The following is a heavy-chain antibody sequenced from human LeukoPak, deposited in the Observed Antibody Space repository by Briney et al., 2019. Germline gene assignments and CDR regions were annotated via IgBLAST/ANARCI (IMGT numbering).Heavy chain of an antibody. CDR1: GGSISSYY. CDR2: INHSGST. CDR3: ARLVVVAQAYNWFDP. Sequence: SETLSLTCTVSGGSISSYYWIWIRQPPGKGLEWIGEINHSGSTNYNPSLKSRVTISVDTSKNQFSLKLSSVTAADTAVYYCARLVVVAQAYNWFDPWGQGTLVTVSS. J-gene: IGHJ5*02. D-gene: IGHD2-15*01. V-gene: IGHV4-34*01.